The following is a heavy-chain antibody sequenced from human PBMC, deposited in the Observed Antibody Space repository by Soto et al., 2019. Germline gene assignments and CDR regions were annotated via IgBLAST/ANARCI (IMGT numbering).Heavy chain of an antibody. V-gene: IGHV4-34*01. CDR3: ARGPAILSGDFDY. Sequence: PSETLSLTCAVYGGSFSGYYWSWIRQPPGKGLEWIGEINHSGSTNYNPSLKSRVTISVDTSKNQFSLKLSSVTAADTAVYYCARGPAILSGDFDYWGQGTLVTVSS. CDR1: GGSFSGYY. CDR2: INHSGST. D-gene: IGHD2-21*01. J-gene: IGHJ4*02.